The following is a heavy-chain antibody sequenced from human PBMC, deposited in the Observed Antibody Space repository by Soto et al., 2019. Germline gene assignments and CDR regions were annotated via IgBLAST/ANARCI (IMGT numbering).Heavy chain of an antibody. J-gene: IGHJ5*02. Sequence: QVQLQQWGAGLLKPSETLSLTCAVYGGSFSGYYWSWIRQPPGKGLEWIGEINHSGSTNYNPSLKSRVTISVDTSKNQFSLKLSSVTAADTAVYYCARARGVTTVTTPWFDPWGQGTLVTVSS. D-gene: IGHD4-4*01. CDR1: GGSFSGYY. CDR3: ARARGVTTVTTPWFDP. V-gene: IGHV4-34*01. CDR2: INHSGST.